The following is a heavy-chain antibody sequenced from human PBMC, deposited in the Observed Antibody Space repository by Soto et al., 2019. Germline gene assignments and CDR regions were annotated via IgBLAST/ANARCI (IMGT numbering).Heavy chain of an antibody. CDR1: GFSLSTSGVG. CDR3: AHSRGSNTWSPRPCDP. D-gene: IGHD6-13*01. CDR2: IYWDDDK. J-gene: IGHJ5*02. V-gene: IGHV2-5*02. Sequence: QITLKESGPTLVKPTQTLTLTCTFSGFSLSTSGVGVGWIRQPPGKALEWLALIYWDDDKRYSPSLKSRLTIAXDTSKNQVVLTMTNMDPVDTATYFCAHSRGSNTWSPRPCDPWGQGTLVTVSS.